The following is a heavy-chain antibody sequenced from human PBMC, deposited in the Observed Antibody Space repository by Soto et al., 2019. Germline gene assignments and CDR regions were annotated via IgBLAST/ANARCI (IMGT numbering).Heavy chain of an antibody. CDR2: SNPDSGGT. V-gene: IGHV1-2*02. CDR3: ARAKSRRPGSAPVQFDL. CDR1: GYTFIDYY. D-gene: IGHD6-19*01. Sequence: QVHLVQSGAEVKKPGASVMVYCKAFGYTFIDYYIHWIRQAPGQGLEWLGWSNPDSGGTISAQKFQGRVTFTSETPSNTGHMEVSRLASDDTAVYYCARAKSRRPGSAPVQFDLWGQG. J-gene: IGHJ5*02.